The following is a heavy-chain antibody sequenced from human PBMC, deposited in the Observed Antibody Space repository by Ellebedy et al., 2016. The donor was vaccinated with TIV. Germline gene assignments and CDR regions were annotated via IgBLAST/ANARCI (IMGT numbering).Heavy chain of an antibody. CDR3: ARVDRGLAFDI. J-gene: IGHJ3*02. V-gene: IGHV3-11*01. D-gene: IGHD3-16*01. CDR2: ISSSGGTI. Sequence: GGSLRLSCAASGFTFSDYYMNWIRQAPGKGLEWVSYISSSGGTIYYADSVKGRFTISRDNAKNSLYLQMNRLRAEDTAVYYCARVDRGLAFDIWGQGTMVTVSS. CDR1: GFTFSDYY.